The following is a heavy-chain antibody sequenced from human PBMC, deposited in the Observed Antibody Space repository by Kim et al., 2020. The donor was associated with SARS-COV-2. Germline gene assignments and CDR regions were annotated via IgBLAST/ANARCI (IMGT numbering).Heavy chain of an antibody. D-gene: IGHD4-17*01. CDR3: ARDSDPTVTTGYFDY. V-gene: IGHV3-30*07. J-gene: IGHJ4*02. Sequence: GSVKGRFTISRDNSKNTLYLQMNSLRAEDTAVYYCARDSDPTVTTGYFDYWGQGTLVTVSS.